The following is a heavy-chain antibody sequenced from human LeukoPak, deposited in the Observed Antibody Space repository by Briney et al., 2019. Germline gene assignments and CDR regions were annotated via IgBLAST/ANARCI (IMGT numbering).Heavy chain of an antibody. J-gene: IGHJ4*02. CDR2: ISWNSGSI. Sequence: GRSLRLSCAASGFTFDDYAMHWVRQAPGKGLEWVSGISWNSGSIGYADPVKGRFTISRDNAKNSLYLQMNSLRAEDTALYYCAKDIAGIAVAAFDYWGQGTLVTVSS. V-gene: IGHV3-9*01. CDR3: AKDIAGIAVAAFDY. D-gene: IGHD6-19*01. CDR1: GFTFDDYA.